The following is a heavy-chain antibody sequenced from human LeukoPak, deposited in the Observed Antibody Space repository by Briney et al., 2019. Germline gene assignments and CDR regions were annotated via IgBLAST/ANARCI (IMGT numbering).Heavy chain of an antibody. CDR1: GFTFSSYA. J-gene: IGHJ4*02. CDR3: AKRGGYYPLDY. D-gene: IGHD3-22*01. V-gene: IGHV3-23*01. Sequence: GGSLRLSCAASGFTFSSYAMSWVRQAPGKGLDWASAISGSGGSTYYADSVKGRFTISRDNSKNTLYLQMNSLRAEDTAVYYCAKRGGYYPLDYWGQGTLVTVYS. CDR2: ISGSGGST.